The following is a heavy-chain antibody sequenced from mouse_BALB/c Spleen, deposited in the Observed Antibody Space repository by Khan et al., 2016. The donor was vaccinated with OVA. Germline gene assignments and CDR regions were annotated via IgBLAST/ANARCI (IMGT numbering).Heavy chain of an antibody. CDR3: ARTARIKY. CDR1: GYSITSGYG. CDR2: ISYSGST. D-gene: IGHD1-2*01. V-gene: IGHV3-2*02. Sequence: EVQLVESGPGLVKPSQSLSLTCTVTGYSITSGYGWNWIRQFPGNKLEWMGYISYSGSTNYNPYLKRRISITRDTSKNKFFLQLNSVTTEDTATYYCARTARIKYWGQGTTLTVSS. J-gene: IGHJ2*01.